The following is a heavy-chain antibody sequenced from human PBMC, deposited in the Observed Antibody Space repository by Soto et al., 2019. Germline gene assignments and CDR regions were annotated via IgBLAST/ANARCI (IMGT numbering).Heavy chain of an antibody. D-gene: IGHD5-12*01. Sequence: QVQLVESGGGVVQPGRSLRLSCGASGFTFNNSGMHWVRQVPGKGLEWVAVLSFDGSEKYYADSVKGRFTISRDNSKNSLYLQMNSLRAEDTALYYCTKGGYDLIYYFGMDVWGQGTTVTVSS. V-gene: IGHV3-30*18. CDR2: LSFDGSEK. CDR1: GFTFNNSG. J-gene: IGHJ6*02. CDR3: TKGGYDLIYYFGMDV.